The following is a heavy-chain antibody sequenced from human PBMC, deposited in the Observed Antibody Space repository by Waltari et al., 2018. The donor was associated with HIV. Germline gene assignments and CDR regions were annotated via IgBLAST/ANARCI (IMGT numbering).Heavy chain of an antibody. CDR3: ATTYSGSYFAY. J-gene: IGHJ4*02. V-gene: IGHV4-4*07. CDR2: IYTSGRT. D-gene: IGHD1-26*01. Sequence: QVQLQESGPGLVKPSETLSLTCTASGGSISSYYWSWIRQPAGKGREWIGRIYTSGRTNYNPSLKSRVTMSVDTSKNQFSLKLSSVTAADTAVYYCATTYSGSYFAYWGQGTLVTVSS. CDR1: GGSISSYY.